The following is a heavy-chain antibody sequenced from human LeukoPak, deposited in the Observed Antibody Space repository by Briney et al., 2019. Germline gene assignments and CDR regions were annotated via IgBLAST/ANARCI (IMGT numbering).Heavy chain of an antibody. CDR2: ISAYNGNT. J-gene: IGHJ4*02. V-gene: IGHV1-18*01. Sequence: GASVKVSCKASGYTFTSYGISWVRQAPGQGLEWMGWISAYNGNTNYAQKLQGRVTMTTDTSTSTAYMELRSLRSDDTAVYYCARVSHYHDSSGYYFYWGQGTLVTVSS. CDR1: GYTFTSYG. CDR3: ARVSHYHDSSGYYFY. D-gene: IGHD3-22*01.